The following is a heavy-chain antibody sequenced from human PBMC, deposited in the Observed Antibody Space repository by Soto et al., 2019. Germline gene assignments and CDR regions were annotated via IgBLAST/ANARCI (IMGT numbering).Heavy chain of an antibody. D-gene: IGHD2-2*02. CDR3: TGYCSSTSCYIDYYYYYGMDV. CDR1: GFTFSSYA. CDR2: ISGSGGST. J-gene: IGHJ6*02. Sequence: EVQLLESGGGLVQPGGSLRRSCAASGFTFSSYAMSWVRQAPGKGLEWVSAISGSGGSTYYADSVKGRFIISRDNSKNTLYLQMNSLRAEDTAVYYATGYCSSTSCYIDYYYYYGMDVWGQGTTVTVSS. V-gene: IGHV3-23*01.